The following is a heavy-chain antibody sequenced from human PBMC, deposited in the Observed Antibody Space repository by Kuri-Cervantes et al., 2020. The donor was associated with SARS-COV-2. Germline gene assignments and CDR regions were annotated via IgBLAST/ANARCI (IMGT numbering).Heavy chain of an antibody. V-gene: IGHV4-59*08. CDR2: IYYSGST. CDR1: GGSISSYY. CDR3: AKGSSGSGYAPYYYFGMDV. J-gene: IGHJ6*01. D-gene: IGHD5-18*01. Sequence: SETLSLTCTVSGGSISSYYGSWIRQPPGKGLEWIGYIYYSGSTNYNPSLKSRVTISVDTSKNQFSLKLSSVTAADTAVYYCAKGSSGSGYAPYYYFGMDVWGQGATVTVSS.